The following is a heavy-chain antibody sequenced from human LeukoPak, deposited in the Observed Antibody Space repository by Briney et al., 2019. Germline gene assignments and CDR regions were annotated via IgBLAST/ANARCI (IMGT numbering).Heavy chain of an antibody. J-gene: IGHJ1*01. CDR3: ARALSVLRPGYFQH. D-gene: IGHD2/OR15-2a*01. V-gene: IGHV1-2*02. Sequence: APVKVSCKASGYTFTGYYMHWVRQAPGQGLEWMGWINPNSGGTNYAQKFQGRVTMTRDTSISTAYMELSRLRSDDTAVYYCARALSVLRPGYFQHWGQGTLVTVSS. CDR2: INPNSGGT. CDR1: GYTFTGYY.